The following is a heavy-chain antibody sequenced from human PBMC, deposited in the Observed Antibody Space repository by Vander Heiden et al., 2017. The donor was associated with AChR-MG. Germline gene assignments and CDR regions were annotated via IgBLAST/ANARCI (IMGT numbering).Heavy chain of an antibody. Sequence: QVQLVQPGTEVQKPGASVKASCEASGYSFTNYALHRGRQAPGQRLEWMGWINAGNGNTKYSQNFQGRVTITRDTSANTAYMELSSLRSEDTAVYYCARDSREYQMLTKTSNWFDPWGQGTLVTVSS. V-gene: IGHV1-3*01. CDR2: INAGNGNT. J-gene: IGHJ5*02. CDR1: GYSFTNYA. D-gene: IGHD3-16*01. CDR3: ARDSREYQMLTKTSNWFDP.